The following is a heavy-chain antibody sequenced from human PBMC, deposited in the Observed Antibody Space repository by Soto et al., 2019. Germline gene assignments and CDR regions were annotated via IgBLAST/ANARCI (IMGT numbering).Heavy chain of an antibody. CDR1: GFTFSSYG. CDR2: IWYDGSNK. CDR3: ARAANTAMVLYYFDY. Sequence: QVQLVESGGGVVQPGRSLRLSCAASGFTFSSYGMHWVRQAPGKGLEWVAVIWYDGSNKYYADSVKGRFTISRDNSKNTLYLQMNSLRAEDTAVYYCARAANTAMVLYYFDYWGQGTLVTVSS. V-gene: IGHV3-33*01. D-gene: IGHD5-18*01. J-gene: IGHJ4*02.